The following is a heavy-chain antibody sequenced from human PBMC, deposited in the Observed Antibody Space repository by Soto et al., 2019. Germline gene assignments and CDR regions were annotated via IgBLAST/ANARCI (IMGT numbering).Heavy chain of an antibody. Sequence: EVQLVQSGAEVKKPGESLRISCEGSGYNFTNYWISWVRQMPGKGLEWMGRIDPSDSYTIYSPSFEGHVTISAAKSISTAHLQWNSLKASDTAMYYCARGEEEWSLDSFDVWGQGTMVTVSS. D-gene: IGHD3-3*01. J-gene: IGHJ3*01. CDR1: GYNFTNYW. V-gene: IGHV5-10-1*03. CDR2: IDPSDSYT. CDR3: ARGEEEWSLDSFDV.